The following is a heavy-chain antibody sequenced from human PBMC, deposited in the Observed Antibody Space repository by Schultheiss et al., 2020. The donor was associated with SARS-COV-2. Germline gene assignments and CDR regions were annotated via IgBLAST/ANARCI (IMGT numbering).Heavy chain of an antibody. V-gene: IGHV4-59*08. Sequence: SETLSLTCTVSGGSISGHYWSWIRQPAGKGLEWIGYIYYSGTTYYNPSLKSRVTISVDTSKNQFSLKFSSVTAADTAVYYCARHLYGSGRFEDYWGQGTLVTVSS. D-gene: IGHD3-10*01. CDR1: GGSISGHY. CDR2: IYYSGTT. CDR3: ARHLYGSGRFEDY. J-gene: IGHJ4*02.